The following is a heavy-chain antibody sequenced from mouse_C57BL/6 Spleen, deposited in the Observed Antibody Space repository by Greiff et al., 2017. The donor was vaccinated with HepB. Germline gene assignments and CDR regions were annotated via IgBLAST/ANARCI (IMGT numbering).Heavy chain of an antibody. Sequence: VQLQQSGPELVKPGASVKMSCKASGYTFTDYNMHWVKQSHGKSLEWIGYINPNNGGTSYNQKFKGKATLTVNKSSSTAYMELRSLTSEDSAVYYGARDWRRLPSFDYWGQGTTLTVSS. D-gene: IGHD3-2*02. CDR2: INPNNGGT. J-gene: IGHJ2*01. V-gene: IGHV1-22*01. CDR1: GYTFTDYN. CDR3: ARDWRRLPSFDY.